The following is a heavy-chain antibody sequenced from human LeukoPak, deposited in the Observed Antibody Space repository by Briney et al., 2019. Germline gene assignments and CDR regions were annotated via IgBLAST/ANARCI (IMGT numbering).Heavy chain of an antibody. CDR2: ISSSSSYI. V-gene: IGHV3-21*01. Sequence: GGSLRLSCAASGFTFSGYSMNWVRQAPGKGLEWVSSISSSSSYIYYADSVEGRFTISRDNAKNSLYLQMNSLRAEDTAVYYCARVQWELPLGYWGQGTLVTVSS. J-gene: IGHJ4*02. CDR1: GFTFSGYS. CDR3: ARVQWELPLGY. D-gene: IGHD1-26*01.